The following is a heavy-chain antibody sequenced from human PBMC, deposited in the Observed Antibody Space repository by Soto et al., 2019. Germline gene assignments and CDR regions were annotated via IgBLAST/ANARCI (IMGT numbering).Heavy chain of an antibody. D-gene: IGHD2-21*01. Sequence: SETLSITCAVYDGSFSDYYWTWIRQSPGKGLEWIGEINHSGSTSYKSSLKSRVTISIDTSKNQFSLKLTSVTASDTAVYYCARGKFGFSYYYYYYLDVWGKGTTVTVSS. CDR2: INHSGST. CDR1: DGSFSDYY. V-gene: IGHV4-34*01. CDR3: ARGKFGFSYYYYYYLDV. J-gene: IGHJ6*03.